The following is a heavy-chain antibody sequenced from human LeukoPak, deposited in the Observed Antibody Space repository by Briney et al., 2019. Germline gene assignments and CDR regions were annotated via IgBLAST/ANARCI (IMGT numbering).Heavy chain of an antibody. Sequence: PSETLSLTCTVSGGSVSSATYYWSWIRQPPGQGLEWIGYMYHSGNTNYNPSLKSRVAISVDTSKNQFSLTLSSVTAADTAIYFCARDGGWLRFDNWGQGTPVSVSS. CDR2: MYHSGNT. CDR1: GGSVSSATYY. J-gene: IGHJ4*02. CDR3: ARDGGWLRFDN. D-gene: IGHD5-12*01. V-gene: IGHV4-61*01.